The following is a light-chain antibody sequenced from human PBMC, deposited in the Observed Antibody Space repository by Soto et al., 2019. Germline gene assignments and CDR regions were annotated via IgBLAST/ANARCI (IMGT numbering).Light chain of an antibody. CDR1: QSVSSTS. V-gene: IGKV3-20*01. CDR3: HQYGSSPRT. J-gene: IGKJ1*01. Sequence: VMSMSPAALSVTTGERATLSCRSSQSVSSTSLAWDQQKPGQAPRLLSYGASSRATGIPERFSGNGSGTDFTLTINILEPEDVAVYYCHQYGSSPRTSCQGTKV. CDR2: GAS.